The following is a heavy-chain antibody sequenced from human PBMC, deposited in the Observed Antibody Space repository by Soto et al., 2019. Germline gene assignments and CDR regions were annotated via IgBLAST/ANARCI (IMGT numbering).Heavy chain of an antibody. Sequence: SVKVSCNASGYTFTSYGISWVRQAPGQGLEGMGWINAYNGNTNYAQKLQGRVTMTTDTSTSTAYMELRRLLSDDTAVYYCARVLPPFDPWGQGTLVTVSS. CDR1: GYTFTSYG. J-gene: IGHJ5*02. CDR2: INAYNGNT. CDR3: ARVLPPFDP. V-gene: IGHV1-18*01.